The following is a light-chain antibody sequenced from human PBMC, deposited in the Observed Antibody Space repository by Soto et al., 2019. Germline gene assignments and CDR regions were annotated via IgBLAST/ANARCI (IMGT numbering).Light chain of an antibody. CDR1: QSVSSS. CDR3: QQRSNWPSIT. V-gene: IGKV3-15*01. Sequence: EIVMTQSPATLSMSPGERATLSCRASQSVSSSLAWYQQKPGQAPRLLIYGASSRATGIPARFSGSGSGTEFTLTISSLQSEDFAVYYCQQRSNWPSITFGQGTRLDIK. J-gene: IGKJ5*01. CDR2: GAS.